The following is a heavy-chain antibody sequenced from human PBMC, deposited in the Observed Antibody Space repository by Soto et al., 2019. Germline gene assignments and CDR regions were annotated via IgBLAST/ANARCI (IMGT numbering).Heavy chain of an antibody. CDR2: IYSTEST. V-gene: IGHV4-31*03. Sequence: SETLSLTCTVSGGSISSGAYYWTWIRQHPGKGLEWIGYIYSTESTNYNPSLKSRVTISVDMSASQFSLKLSSVTVADTAVYYCARGDSSGKTRYYFARWGRGTLVTVSS. CDR1: GGSISSGAYY. J-gene: IGHJ4*02. CDR3: ARGDSSGKTRYYFAR. D-gene: IGHD3-22*01.